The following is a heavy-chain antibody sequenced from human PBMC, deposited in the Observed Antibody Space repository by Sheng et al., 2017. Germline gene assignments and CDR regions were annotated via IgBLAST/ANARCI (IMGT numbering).Heavy chain of an antibody. Sequence: QVQLVESGGTVVQPGRSPRLSCAASGFTFSAYYMHWVRQAPGKGLEWVTIIWKDGSRTLYADSVKGRFTVSRDNSKNTLYLEMNSLRAEDTAVYFCARDVRSGNIDYWGQGTLVTVSS. CDR1: GFTFSAYY. J-gene: IGHJ4*02. V-gene: IGHV3-33*01. D-gene: IGHD1-26*01. CDR3: ARDVRSGNIDY. CDR2: IWKDGSRT.